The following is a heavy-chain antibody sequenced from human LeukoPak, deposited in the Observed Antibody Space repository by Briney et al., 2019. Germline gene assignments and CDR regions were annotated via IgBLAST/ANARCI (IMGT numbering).Heavy chain of an antibody. CDR2: INSDGTST. J-gene: IGHJ3*01. CDR1: GFTFSSDW. V-gene: IGHV3-74*01. D-gene: IGHD3-22*01. Sequence: GGSLRLSCAVSGFTFSSDWMHWVRQAPGKGLMWVSRINSDGTSTGYADSVKGRFTISRDNAKNRLYLQMNSLRADDTAIYYCARTLYESSGYRRNVFDVWGQGTMVIVSS. CDR3: ARTLYESSGYRRNVFDV.